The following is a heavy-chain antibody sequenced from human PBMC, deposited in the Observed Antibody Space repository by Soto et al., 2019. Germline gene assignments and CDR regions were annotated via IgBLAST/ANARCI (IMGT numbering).Heavy chain of an antibody. CDR2: INHSGST. CDR1: GGSFSGYY. D-gene: IGHD6-13*01. V-gene: IGHV4-34*01. J-gene: IGHJ4*02. Sequence: SETLSLTCAVSGGSFSGYYWSWIRQPPGKGLEWIGEINHSGSTNYNPSLKSRVTISVDTSKNQFSLKLSSVTAADTAVYYCARGLGRQQLRQGYWGQGTLVTVSS. CDR3: ARGLGRQQLRQGY.